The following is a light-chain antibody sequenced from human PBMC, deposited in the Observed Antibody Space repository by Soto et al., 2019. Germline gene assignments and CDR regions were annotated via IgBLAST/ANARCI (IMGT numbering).Light chain of an antibody. Sequence: EIVMKQSPATLSVSQGERATLSCRASQSVGSHLAWYQQRPGQAPRLLIYGASYRATGIPARFSGSGSGTDFTLTISSLQSEDFAVYYCQQYDNWPPFTFGPGTKVDI. CDR3: QQYDNWPPFT. CDR2: GAS. V-gene: IGKV3-15*01. J-gene: IGKJ3*01. CDR1: QSVGSH.